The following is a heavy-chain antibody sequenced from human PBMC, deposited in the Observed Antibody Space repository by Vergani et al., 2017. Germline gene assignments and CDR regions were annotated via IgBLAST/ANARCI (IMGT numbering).Heavy chain of an antibody. V-gene: IGHV3-23*01. CDR3: ARLSYDTTPYLQGGYDC. J-gene: IGHJ4*02. CDR1: GFTFSACP. CDR2: ISARYPST. D-gene: IGHD3-22*01. Sequence: EVQLLQSGGGVIQPGGSVRLSCAASGFTFSACPMTWVRQAPGKGLEWVSAISARYPSTYYADSVKGRFTISIDNSKNMLYLQMNSLRAEDTAVYYCARLSYDTTPYLQGGYDCLGQGTLVSVSS.